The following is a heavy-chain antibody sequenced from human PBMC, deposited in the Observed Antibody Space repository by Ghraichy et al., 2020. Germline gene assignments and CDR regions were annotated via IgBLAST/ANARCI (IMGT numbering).Heavy chain of an antibody. V-gene: IGHV3-74*01. D-gene: IGHD1-26*01. CDR2: INSDRSST. Sequence: GESLNISCAASGFTFSGYWMNWVRQAPGKGLVWVSRINSDRSSTTYADSVKGRFTISRDNAKNTLYLQMNSLRAEDTAVYYCARGTYAGGYWGQGTLVTVSS. J-gene: IGHJ4*02. CDR3: ARGTYAGGY. CDR1: GFTFSGYW.